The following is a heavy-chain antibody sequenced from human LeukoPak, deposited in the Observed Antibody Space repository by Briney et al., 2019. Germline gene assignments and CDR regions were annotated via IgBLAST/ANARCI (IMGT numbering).Heavy chain of an antibody. CDR3: ARAGYSSSWYYF. CDR1: GFTLSNYS. CDR2: ISRSSTTI. Sequence: GGSLRLSCAASGFTLSNYSMNWVRQAPGKGLEWVSDISRSSTTIYYADSVKGRFTISRDNAKNSLYLQMNSLRAEDTAVYYCARAGYSSSWYYFWGQGTLVTVSS. V-gene: IGHV3-48*01. J-gene: IGHJ4*02. D-gene: IGHD6-13*01.